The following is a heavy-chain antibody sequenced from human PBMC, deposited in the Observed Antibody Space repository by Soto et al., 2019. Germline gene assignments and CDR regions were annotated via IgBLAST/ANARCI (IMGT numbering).Heavy chain of an antibody. CDR3: AKDAPGSGWLSDY. J-gene: IGHJ4*02. CDR2: IGTVGGGT. CDR1: GFTFSIYA. V-gene: IGHV3-23*01. D-gene: IGHD3-22*01. Sequence: GGSLRPSCAASGFTFSIYAMSWVRQTPGKGLEWVSTIGTVGGGTSYADFVGGRFTISRDNSRNTLYLQMYSLRAEDTAVYYCAKDAPGSGWLSDYWGLGTLVTVSS.